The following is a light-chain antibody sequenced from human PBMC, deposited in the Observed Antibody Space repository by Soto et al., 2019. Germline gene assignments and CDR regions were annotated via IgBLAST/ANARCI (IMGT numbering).Light chain of an antibody. V-gene: IGLV2-23*01. Sequence: QSALTQPASVSGSPGQSITISCTGTSSDVGSYNLVSWYQQHPGKAPKLMIYEGSKRPSGVSNRFSGSKSGNTASLTISGLQAEDEADYYCCSYAGISSLFGVWTKLTVL. J-gene: IGLJ2*01. CDR1: SSDVGSYNL. CDR2: EGS. CDR3: CSYAGISSL.